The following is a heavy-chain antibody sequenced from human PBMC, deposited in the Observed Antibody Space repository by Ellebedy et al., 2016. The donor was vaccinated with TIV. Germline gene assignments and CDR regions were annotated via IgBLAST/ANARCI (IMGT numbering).Heavy chain of an antibody. Sequence: PGGSLRLSCTASGFTFSSYAMGWVRQAPGKGLEWVSTISGSGSGTYYADSVKGRFTISRDNSKNTLYLQMNSLRAEDTAVYFCTRGKARTGYQYGMDLWGQGTTVAVSS. D-gene: IGHD6-13*01. V-gene: IGHV3-23*01. CDR3: TRGKARTGYQYGMDL. CDR2: ISGSGSGT. J-gene: IGHJ6*02. CDR1: GFTFSSYA.